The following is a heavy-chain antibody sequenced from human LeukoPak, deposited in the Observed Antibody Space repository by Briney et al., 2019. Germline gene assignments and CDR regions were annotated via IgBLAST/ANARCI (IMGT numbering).Heavy chain of an antibody. CDR3: AREYYYDSSRMWGFRWFDP. V-gene: IGHV1-3*01. CDR1: GYTFTSYA. Sequence: GASVKVSCKASGYTFTSYAMHWVRQAPGQRLEWMGWINAGNGNTKYSQKFQGRVTITRDTSASTAYMELSSLRSEDTAVYYCAREYYYDSSRMWGFRWFDPWGQGTLVTVSS. D-gene: IGHD3-22*01. J-gene: IGHJ5*02. CDR2: INAGNGNT.